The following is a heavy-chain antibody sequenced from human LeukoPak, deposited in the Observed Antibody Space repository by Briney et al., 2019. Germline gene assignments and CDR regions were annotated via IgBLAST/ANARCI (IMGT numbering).Heavy chain of an antibody. CDR2: INPSGGST. CDR3: ARARSLAVAGRGLGY. J-gene: IGHJ4*02. Sequence: ASVKVSCKASGYTFTSYYMHWVRQAPGQGLEWMGIINPSGGSTSYAQKLQGRVTMTRDTSTSTVYMELSSLRSVDTAVYYCARARSLAVAGRGLGYWGQGTLVTVSS. D-gene: IGHD6-19*01. CDR1: GYTFTSYY. V-gene: IGHV1-46*01.